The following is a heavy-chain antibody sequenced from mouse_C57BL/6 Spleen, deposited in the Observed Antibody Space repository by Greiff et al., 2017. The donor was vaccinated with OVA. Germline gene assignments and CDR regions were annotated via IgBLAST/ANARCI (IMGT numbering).Heavy chain of an antibody. CDR2: IYPGNSDT. J-gene: IGHJ4*01. CDR1: GYTFTSYW. V-gene: IGHV1-5*01. Sequence: EVQLQQSGTVLARPGASVKMSCKTSGYTFTSYWMHWVKQRPGQGLEWIGAIYPGNSDTSYNQKFKGKAKLTAVTSASTAYMELSSLTNEDSAVYYCTRALDGYEYYYAMDYWGQGTSVTVSS. D-gene: IGHD2-2*01. CDR3: TRALDGYEYYYAMDY.